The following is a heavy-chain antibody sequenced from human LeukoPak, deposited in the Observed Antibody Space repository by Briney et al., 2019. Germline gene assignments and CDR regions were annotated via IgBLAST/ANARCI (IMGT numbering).Heavy chain of an antibody. Sequence: GGSLRLSCAASGFTFSSYGMHWVRQAPGKGLEWVAYIQNDGSNEQYADPVKGRFSISRDSSKNILYLQMNSLRAEDTAVYYCARDETAYSSGWTVDYWGQGTLVTVSS. V-gene: IGHV3-30*02. D-gene: IGHD6-19*01. CDR2: IQNDGSNE. J-gene: IGHJ4*02. CDR1: GFTFSSYG. CDR3: ARDETAYSSGWTVDY.